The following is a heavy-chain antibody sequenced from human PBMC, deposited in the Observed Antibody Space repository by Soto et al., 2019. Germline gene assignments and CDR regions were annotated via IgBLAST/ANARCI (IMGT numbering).Heavy chain of an antibody. CDR1: GFPFSTYW. CDR3: TRAQDGDHSIDY. J-gene: IGHJ4*02. V-gene: IGHV3-74*01. CDR2: INSDGTHT. Sequence: EVQLVESGGGLVQPGGSLRLSCVASGFPFSTYWMHWVRQAPGKGLVWVSRINSDGTHTTNADSVKGRFTMSRDNAKNTLYLQMNSLRAEDTALYSCTRAQDGDHSIDYWGQGTLVTVSS. D-gene: IGHD4-17*01.